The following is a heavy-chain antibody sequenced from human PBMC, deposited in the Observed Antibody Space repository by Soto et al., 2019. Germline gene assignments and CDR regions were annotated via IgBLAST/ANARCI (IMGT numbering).Heavy chain of an antibody. V-gene: IGHV4-59*01. CDR1: GVSSTSFY. CDR3: ARGWGSKWYYFDS. CDR2: IFDNGDV. D-gene: IGHD3-16*01. Sequence: SETLSLTCTVSGVSSTSFYWSWIRQSPGKGLEWIGYIFDNGDVKYNPSLMSRLTMSIDMSKNEFSLRLKSVTAADTAMYYCARGWGSKWYYFDSWGEGTLVPSP. J-gene: IGHJ4*02.